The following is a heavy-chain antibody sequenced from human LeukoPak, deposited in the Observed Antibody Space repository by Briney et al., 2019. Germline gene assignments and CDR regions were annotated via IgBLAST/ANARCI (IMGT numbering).Heavy chain of an antibody. CDR2: MNPSSGNT. J-gene: IGHJ3*02. V-gene: IGHV1-8*01. CDR3: TRAWSGGSDAFDI. CDR1: GHTATNYD. D-gene: IGHD3-3*01. Sequence: GASVKVSCKASGHTATNYDINWVRRATGQGLEWMGWMNPSSGNTGYAQKFQDRVTMTWNTSINTAYMELRSLRCEDTAMYYCTRAWSGGSDAFDIWGQGTIVTVSS.